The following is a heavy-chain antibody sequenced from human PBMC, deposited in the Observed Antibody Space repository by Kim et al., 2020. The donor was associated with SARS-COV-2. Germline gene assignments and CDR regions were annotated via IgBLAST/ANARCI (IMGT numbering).Heavy chain of an antibody. V-gene: IGHV3-66*04. CDR1: GFDVTSTY. Sequence: GGSLRLSCAASGFDVTSTYMAWVRQAPGKGLDWVSNLFGETFIKYAESVKGRFTMSRDSSKNTLHLQMNSLRVEDTGIYYCVRLSPEYSGAWFLGEAFDIWGQGTMVTVSS. D-gene: IGHD6-19*01. J-gene: IGHJ3*02. CDR2: LFGETFI. CDR3: VRLSPEYSGAWFLGEAFDI.